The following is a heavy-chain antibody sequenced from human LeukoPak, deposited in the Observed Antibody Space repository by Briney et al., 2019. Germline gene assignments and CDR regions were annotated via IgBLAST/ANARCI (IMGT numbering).Heavy chain of an antibody. V-gene: IGHV3-30*14. Sequence: GGSLRLSCAASGFTFSSYAMHWVRQAPGKGLEWVAVISYDGSNKYYADSVKGRFTISRDNSKNTVDLQMNSLRAEDTAVYYCARRREYYEGLDCWGQGTLVTVSS. CDR1: GFTFSSYA. CDR2: ISYDGSNK. D-gene: IGHD3-22*01. J-gene: IGHJ4*02. CDR3: ARRREYYEGLDC.